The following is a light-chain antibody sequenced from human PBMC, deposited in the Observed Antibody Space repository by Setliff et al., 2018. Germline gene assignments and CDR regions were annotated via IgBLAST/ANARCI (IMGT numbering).Light chain of an antibody. Sequence: QSVLTQPASVSGSPGQSITISCTGTSSDVGYYNYVSWYQQHPGKAPKLMIYEVSNRPSGVSNRFSGSKSDNTASLTISGLQAEDEADYYCTSYTTNRTYVFGTGTKVTVL. CDR2: EVS. CDR1: SSDVGYYNY. CDR3: TSYTTNRTYV. J-gene: IGLJ1*01. V-gene: IGLV2-14*01.